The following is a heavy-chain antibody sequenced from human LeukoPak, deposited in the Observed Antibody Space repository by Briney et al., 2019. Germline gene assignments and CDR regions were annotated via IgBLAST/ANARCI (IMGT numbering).Heavy chain of an antibody. CDR1: GFTFSSYW. J-gene: IGHJ3*02. CDR3: ARVPPKKNDFWSGYLDAFDI. CDR2: IKQDGGEK. V-gene: IGHV3-7*01. Sequence: PGGSLRLSCAASGFTFSSYWVSWVRQAPGKGLEWVANIKQDGGEKYYVDSVKGRFTISRDNAKNSLYLQMNSLRAEDTAVYYCARVPPKKNDFWSGYLDAFDIWGQGTMVTVSS. D-gene: IGHD3-3*01.